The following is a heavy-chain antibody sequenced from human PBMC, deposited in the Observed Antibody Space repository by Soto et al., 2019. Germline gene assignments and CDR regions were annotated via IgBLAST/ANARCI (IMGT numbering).Heavy chain of an antibody. D-gene: IGHD6-13*01. CDR2: IKEDGSEK. CDR1: GFTLSQYW. J-gene: IGHJ3*01. Sequence: GGSLRLSCAASGFTLSQYWMTWVRQAPGKGLEWVANIKEDGSEKNYLDSVKGRFTISRESADNSLSLQMNSLRAEDTARYYCARDQTPWRDAAWYDALDVWGQGTMVTVSS. V-gene: IGHV3-7*01. CDR3: ARDQTPWRDAAWYDALDV.